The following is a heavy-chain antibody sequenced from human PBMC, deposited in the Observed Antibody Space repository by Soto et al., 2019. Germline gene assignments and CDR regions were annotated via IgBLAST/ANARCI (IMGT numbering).Heavy chain of an antibody. Sequence: ASVKVSCKASGGTFSSYAISWVRQAPGQGLEWMGGIIPIFGTANYAQKFQGRVTITADESTSTAYMELSSLRSEDTAVYYCARDLGYCSSTSCPGYFDYWGQGTLVTVSS. V-gene: IGHV1-69*13. J-gene: IGHJ4*02. D-gene: IGHD2-2*01. CDR3: ARDLGYCSSTSCPGYFDY. CDR2: IIPIFGTA. CDR1: GGTFSSYA.